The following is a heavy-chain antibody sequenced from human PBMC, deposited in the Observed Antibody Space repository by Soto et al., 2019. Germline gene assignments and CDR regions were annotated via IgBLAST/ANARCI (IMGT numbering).Heavy chain of an antibody. V-gene: IGHV4-4*07. CDR3: VRDVESPGISGSWGAFDI. J-gene: IGHJ3*02. CDR1: GGSIRNYF. CDR2: IYSSGNT. D-gene: IGHD1-20*01. Sequence: QVQLQESGPGLVKPSETLSLICTVSGGSIRNYFWTWIRQPAGKGLEWIGRIYSSGNTVYNASLKSRVTISIDMYKNQFSLKLSSMTAAETAVYYCVRDVESPGISGSWGAFDIWGQGTVVTVSS.